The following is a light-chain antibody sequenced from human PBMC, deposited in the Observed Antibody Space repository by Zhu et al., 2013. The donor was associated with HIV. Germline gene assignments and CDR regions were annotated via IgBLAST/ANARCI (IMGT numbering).Light chain of an antibody. CDR3: QQRNNWPFS. Sequence: EIVMRQSPATLSVSPGERATLSCRASQSVSTKLAWYQQTPGQAPRLLMYEASTRATGIPARFSGSGSGTDFTLTISRLQSEDFAVYFCQQRNNWPFSFGQGTKLEIK. CDR2: EAS. V-gene: IGKV3-15*01. J-gene: IGKJ2*03. CDR1: QSVSTK.